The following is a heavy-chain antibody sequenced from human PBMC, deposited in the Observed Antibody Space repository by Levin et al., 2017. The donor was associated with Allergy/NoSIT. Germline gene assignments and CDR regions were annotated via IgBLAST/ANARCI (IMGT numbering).Heavy chain of an antibody. CDR2: IYYSEST. D-gene: IGHD3-10*01. Sequence: SQTLSLTCTVSGGSISSSTSYWGWIRQPPGKGLEWIGSIYYSESTFYNPSLKSRVTISVDTSKNQFSLKLSSVTATDTAVYYCASIYYNWYFDLWGRGTLVTVSS. CDR1: GGSISSSTSY. CDR3: ASIYYNWYFDL. J-gene: IGHJ2*01. V-gene: IGHV4-39*01.